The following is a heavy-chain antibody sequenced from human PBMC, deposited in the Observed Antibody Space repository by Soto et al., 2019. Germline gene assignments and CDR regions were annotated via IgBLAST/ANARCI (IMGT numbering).Heavy chain of an antibody. D-gene: IGHD2-2*03. Sequence: QVHLVESGGGVAQPGRSLRLSCAASGFSFSSYGMHWVRQTPGKGLQWVAVISYDGSNKYSADTVKGRFTISRDNSKNTLYLQMNSLRVEDTAVYYCAKDRLWLLVNHQGSHGMDVWGQGTTVTVSS. CDR1: GFSFSSYG. V-gene: IGHV3-30*18. CDR2: ISYDGSNK. J-gene: IGHJ6*02. CDR3: AKDRLWLLVNHQGSHGMDV.